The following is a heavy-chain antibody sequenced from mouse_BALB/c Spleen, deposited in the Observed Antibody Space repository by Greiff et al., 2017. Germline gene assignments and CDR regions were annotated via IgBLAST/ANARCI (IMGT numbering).Heavy chain of an antibody. Sequence: EVQLQQSGPELVKPGASVKISCKASGYTFTDYNMHWVKQSHGKSLEWIGYIYPYNGGTGYNQKFKSKATLTVDNSSSTAYMELRSLTSEDSAVYYCARSSHDGYYASWFAYWGQGTLVTVSA. CDR3: ARSSHDGYYASWFAY. CDR1: GYTFTDYN. J-gene: IGHJ3*01. V-gene: IGHV1S29*02. D-gene: IGHD2-3*01. CDR2: IYPYNGGT.